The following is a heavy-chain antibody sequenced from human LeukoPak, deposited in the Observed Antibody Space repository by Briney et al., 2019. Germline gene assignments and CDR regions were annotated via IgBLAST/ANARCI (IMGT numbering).Heavy chain of an antibody. J-gene: IGHJ4*02. CDR3: ARDYASDY. D-gene: IGHD3-10*01. Sequence: DSVKGRFTISRDNAKNSLYVQMSSLRAEDTAVYYCARDYASDYWGQGTLVTVSS. V-gene: IGHV3-7*01.